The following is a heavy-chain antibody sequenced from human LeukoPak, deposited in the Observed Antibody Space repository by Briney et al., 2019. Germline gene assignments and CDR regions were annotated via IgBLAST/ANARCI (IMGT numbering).Heavy chain of an antibody. CDR1: GFTFSSYW. CDR3: ARDGYSGSYYRLYYFFMDV. Sequence: GGSLRLSCVASGFTFSSYWMTWVRQAPGKGLEWVSAISGSGGSTYYADSVKGRFTISRDNSENTLYLQMNSLRGEDTAVYYCARDGYSGSYYRLYYFFMDVWGKGTTVTVSS. CDR2: ISGSGGST. D-gene: IGHD1-26*01. J-gene: IGHJ6*03. V-gene: IGHV3-23*01.